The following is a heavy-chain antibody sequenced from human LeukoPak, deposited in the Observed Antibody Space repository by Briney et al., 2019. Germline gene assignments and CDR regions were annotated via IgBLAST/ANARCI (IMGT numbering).Heavy chain of an antibody. D-gene: IGHD1-7*01. J-gene: IGHJ6*03. CDR1: GGTFSSYT. V-gene: IGHV1-69*02. Sequence: ASVKVACKASGGTFSSYTISWVRQAPGQGLEGMGRIIPILGIANYAQKFQGRVTITADKSTSTAYMELSSLRSEDTAVYYCAVSAGNYSPDYYYYYMDVWGKGTTVTVSS. CDR3: AVSAGNYSPDYYYYYMDV. CDR2: IIPILGIA.